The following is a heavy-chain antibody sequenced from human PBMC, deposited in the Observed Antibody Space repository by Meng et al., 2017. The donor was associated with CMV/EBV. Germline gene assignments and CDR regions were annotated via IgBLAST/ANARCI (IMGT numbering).Heavy chain of an antibody. J-gene: IGHJ4*02. V-gene: IGHV4-30-4*08. D-gene: IGHD3-3*01. CDR1: GGSISSGDYY. Sequence: QLQRQESGPGLVQPSQTLSLTCTVSGGSISSGDYYWSWIRQPPGKGLEWIGYIYYSGSTYYNPSLKSRVTISVDTSKNQFSLKLSSVTAADTAVYYCARDNRRGGVDYWGQGTLVTVSS. CDR3: ARDNRRGGVDY. CDR2: IYYSGST.